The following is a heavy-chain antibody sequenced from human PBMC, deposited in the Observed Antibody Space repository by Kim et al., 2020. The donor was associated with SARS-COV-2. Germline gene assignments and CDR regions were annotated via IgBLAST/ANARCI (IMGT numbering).Heavy chain of an antibody. CDR3: AKVGRSLLMVYAIDY. J-gene: IGHJ4*02. CDR2: ISYDGSNK. CDR1: GFTFSSYG. D-gene: IGHD2-8*01. Sequence: GGSLRLSCAASGFTFSSYGMHWVRQAPGKGLEWVAVISYDGSNKYYADSVKGRFTISRDNSKNTLYLQMNSLRAEDTAVYYCAKVGRSLLMVYAIDYWGQGTLVTVSS. V-gene: IGHV3-30*18.